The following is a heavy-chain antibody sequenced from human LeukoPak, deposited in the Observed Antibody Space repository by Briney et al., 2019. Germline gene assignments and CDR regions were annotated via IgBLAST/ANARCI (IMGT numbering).Heavy chain of an antibody. V-gene: IGHV3-23*01. Sequence: PWGSLRLSCVVSGFTFSRYAMNWVRQAPGKGLEWVSGISGSGGGTYYADSVKGRFTISRDNSKNTLYLQMNSLRAEDTAVYYCAKTLYYTSSSGSDYWGQGTLVTVSS. D-gene: IGHD6-6*01. CDR1: GFTFSRYA. J-gene: IGHJ4*02. CDR2: ISGSGGGT. CDR3: AKTLYYTSSSGSDY.